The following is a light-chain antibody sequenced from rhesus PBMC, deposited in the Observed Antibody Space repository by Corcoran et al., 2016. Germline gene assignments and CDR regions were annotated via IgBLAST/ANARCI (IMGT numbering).Light chain of an antibody. CDR2: KAS. J-gene: IGKJ3*01. Sequence: DIQMTQSPSSLSASVGDTVTITCRASQSISSWLDWYQQKPGKAPQLLIYKASSLQSGVPSRFSGSGSGKDFTHTINSLQPEDFATYYCLQYSNSPFTFGHGTKLDIK. CDR3: LQYSNSPFT. CDR1: QSISSW. V-gene: IGKV1-22*01.